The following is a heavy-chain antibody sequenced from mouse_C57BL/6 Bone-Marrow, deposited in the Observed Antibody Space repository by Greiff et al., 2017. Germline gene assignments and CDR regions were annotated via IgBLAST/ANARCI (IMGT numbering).Heavy chain of an antibody. CDR3: ARGRGNTYVIDY. Sequence: VMLVESGPGLVAPSQSLSITCTVSGFSLTSYGVHWVRQPPGKGLEWLGVIWAGGSTNYNSALMSRLSISKDNSKSQVFLKMNSLQTDDTAMYYCARGRGNTYVIDYWGREKSVTVSS. D-gene: IGHD2-1*01. V-gene: IGHV2-9*02. J-gene: IGHJ4*01. CDR2: IWAGGST. CDR1: GFSLTSYG.